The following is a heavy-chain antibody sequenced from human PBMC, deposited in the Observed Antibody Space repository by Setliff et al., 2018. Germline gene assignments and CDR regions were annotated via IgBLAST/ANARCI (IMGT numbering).Heavy chain of an antibody. CDR2: ISRGGNTI. V-gene: IGHV3-11*04. Sequence: GGSLRLSCAASGFTFSDYYMTWIRQAPGKGLEWVSYISRGGNTIYYADSVKGRFTISRDNARDSLFLQMNTLRAEDTAVYYCARDSCSGGSCYWDGYYGMDVWGQGTTVTVSS. J-gene: IGHJ6*02. D-gene: IGHD2-15*01. CDR3: ARDSCSGGSCYWDGYYGMDV. CDR1: GFTFSDYY.